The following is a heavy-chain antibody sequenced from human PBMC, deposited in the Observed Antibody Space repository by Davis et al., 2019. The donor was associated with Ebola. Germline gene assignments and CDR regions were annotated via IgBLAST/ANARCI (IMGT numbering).Heavy chain of an antibody. CDR2: IYYSGST. CDR3: ARETTVTLIDY. Sequence: MPAGSLRLSCTVSGGSISSSSYYWGWIRQPPGKGLEWIASIYYSGSTYYNPSLKSRVTISVDTSKNQFSLKLSSVTAADTAVYYCARETTVTLIDYWGQGTLVTVSS. CDR1: GGSISSSSYY. D-gene: IGHD4-17*01. V-gene: IGHV4-39*07. J-gene: IGHJ4*02.